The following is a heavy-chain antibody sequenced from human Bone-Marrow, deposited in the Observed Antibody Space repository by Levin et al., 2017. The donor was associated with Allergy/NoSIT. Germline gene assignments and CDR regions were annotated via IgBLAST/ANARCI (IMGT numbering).Heavy chain of an antibody. V-gene: IGHV3-21*01. CDR2: ISSSSSYI. CDR3: ARGGLTTVTTLTRGWFDP. Sequence: PGGSLRLSCAASGFTFSSYSMNWVRQAPGKGLEWVSSISSSSSYIYYADSVKGRFTISRDNAKNSLYLQMNSLRAEDTAVYYCARGGLTTVTTLTRGWFDPWGQGTLVTVSS. CDR1: GFTFSSYS. D-gene: IGHD4-17*01. J-gene: IGHJ5*02.